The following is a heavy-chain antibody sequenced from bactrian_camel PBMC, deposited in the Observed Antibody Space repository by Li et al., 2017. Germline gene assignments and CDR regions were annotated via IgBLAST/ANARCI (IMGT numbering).Heavy chain of an antibody. Sequence: HVQLVESGGDSVQAGGSLKLSCTASGYTVSRYSTAWFRQAPGKERERVANIERLGWPQYANSVKGRSTISKDNAKNTLYLQMDSLKPEDTAMYFCAAGPDFEYACEGLRVRDFDYWGLGTQVTVS. V-gene: IGHV3S55*01. J-gene: IGHJ4*01. CDR2: IERLGWP. D-gene: IGHD1*01. CDR1: GYTVSRYS. CDR3: AAGPDFEYACEGLRVRDFDY.